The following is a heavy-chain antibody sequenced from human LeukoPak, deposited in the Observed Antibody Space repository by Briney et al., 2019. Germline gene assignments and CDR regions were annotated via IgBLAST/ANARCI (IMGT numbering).Heavy chain of an antibody. V-gene: IGHV3-23*01. Sequence: GGSLRLSCAASGFKFNNYAMTWVRQAPGKGLEWVSAISGSGGSTYYADSVKGRFTISRDNSKNTLYLQMNSLRAEDTAVYYCATLDWSTTPVINDWGQGTLVTVSS. J-gene: IGHJ4*02. CDR2: ISGSGGST. CDR3: ATLDWSTTPVIND. D-gene: IGHD3-9*01. CDR1: GFKFNNYA.